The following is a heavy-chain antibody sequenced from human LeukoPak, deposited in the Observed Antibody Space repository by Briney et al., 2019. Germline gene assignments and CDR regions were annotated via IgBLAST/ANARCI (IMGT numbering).Heavy chain of an antibody. J-gene: IGHJ4*02. D-gene: IGHD2-2*01. CDR1: GYTFTSYD. CDR3: ARDHSPAAPLDY. Sequence: ASVKVSCKASGYTFTSYDINWVRQATGQGLEWMGWMNPNSGNTGYAQKFQGRVTITRNTSISTAYMELSSLRSEDTAVYHCARDHSPAAPLDYWGQGTLVTVSS. V-gene: IGHV1-8*03. CDR2: MNPNSGNT.